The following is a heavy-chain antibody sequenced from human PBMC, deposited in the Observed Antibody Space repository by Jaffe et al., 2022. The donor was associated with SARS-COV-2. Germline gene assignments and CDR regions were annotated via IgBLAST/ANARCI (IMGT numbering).Heavy chain of an antibody. CDR3: ARPRDCSSTTCSDACDI. V-gene: IGHV4-34*02. Sequence: QVQLQQWGAGLLKPSETLSLTCAVYGGSFSGYYWSWIRQPPGKGLEWIGDINHSGSTNYNPSLKSRLTISVDTSKNQFSLKLSSVTAADTAVYYCARPRDCSSTTCSDACDIWGQGTMVTVSS. D-gene: IGHD2-2*01. CDR1: GGSFSGYY. CDR2: INHSGST. J-gene: IGHJ3*02.